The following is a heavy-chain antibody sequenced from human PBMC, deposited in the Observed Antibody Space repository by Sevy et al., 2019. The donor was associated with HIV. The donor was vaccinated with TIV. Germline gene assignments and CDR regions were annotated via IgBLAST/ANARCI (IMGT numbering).Heavy chain of an antibody. Sequence: GGCLRLSCAASGFTFSDYYMSWIRQAPGKGLEWVSYISSSGSTIYYADSVKGRFTISRDNAKNSLYLQMNSLRAEDTAVYYCARIYGDDNQPFGGLDYWGQGTSVTVSS. D-gene: IGHD4-17*01. CDR3: ARIYGDDNQPFGGLDY. J-gene: IGHJ4*02. V-gene: IGHV3-11*01. CDR1: GFTFSDYY. CDR2: ISSSGSTI.